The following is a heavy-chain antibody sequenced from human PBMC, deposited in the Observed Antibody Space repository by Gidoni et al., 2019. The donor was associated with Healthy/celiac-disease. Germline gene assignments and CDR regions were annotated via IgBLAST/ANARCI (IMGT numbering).Heavy chain of an antibody. CDR1: GFPVSSNY. CDR2: IYSGGST. CDR3: ARDLREYSSGWDTRRDYYYYGMDV. J-gene: IGHJ6*02. Sequence: EVQLVESGGGLIQPGGSLRLSCAASGFPVSSNYMGRVRQAPGKGLEWVSVIYSGGSTYYADSVKGRFTISRDNSKNTLYLQMNSLRAEDTAVYYCARDLREYSSGWDTRRDYYYYGMDVWGQGTTVTVSS. V-gene: IGHV3-53*01. D-gene: IGHD6-19*01.